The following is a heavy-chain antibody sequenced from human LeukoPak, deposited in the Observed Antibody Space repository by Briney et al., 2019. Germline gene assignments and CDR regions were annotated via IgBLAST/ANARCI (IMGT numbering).Heavy chain of an antibody. Sequence: NPSETLSFNCAGYAGSFNGYYWSWIRQPPGKGLEWIVEINHSGSTNYNPSLKSRVTISVDTSKNQFSLKLSSVTAADTAVYYCAGRGSGWYGGAFDIWGQGTMVTVSS. V-gene: IGHV4-34*01. D-gene: IGHD6-19*01. J-gene: IGHJ3*02. CDR2: INHSGST. CDR3: AGRGSGWYGGAFDI. CDR1: AGSFNGYY.